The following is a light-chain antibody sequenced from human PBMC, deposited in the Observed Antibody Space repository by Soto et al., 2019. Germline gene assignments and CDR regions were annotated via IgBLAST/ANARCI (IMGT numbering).Light chain of an antibody. J-gene: IGKJ1*01. CDR3: QHYNSYPWT. Sequence: DIQMTQSPSTLSASVGDRVTITCRASQNINNWLAWYQQKPGKAPKVLIYKVSNLESGVPSRFSGSGSGTEFTLTISSLQPGDFATYYCQHYNSYPWTFGQGTKVDIK. V-gene: IGKV1-5*03. CDR1: QNINNW. CDR2: KVS.